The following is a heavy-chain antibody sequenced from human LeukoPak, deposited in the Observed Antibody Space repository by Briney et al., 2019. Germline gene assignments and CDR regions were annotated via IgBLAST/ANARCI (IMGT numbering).Heavy chain of an antibody. J-gene: IGHJ4*02. CDR3: ARDPGDGDHN. V-gene: IGHV3-21*01. CDR1: GFTFSSYS. Sequence: PGGSLRLSCAASGFTFSSYSMNWVRQAPGKGLEWVSSISSSSSYIHYADSVNGRFTISRDNAKNSLYLQMSCLRADDTAVYYCARDPGDGDHNWGQGTLVTVSS. CDR2: ISSSSSYI. D-gene: IGHD4-17*01.